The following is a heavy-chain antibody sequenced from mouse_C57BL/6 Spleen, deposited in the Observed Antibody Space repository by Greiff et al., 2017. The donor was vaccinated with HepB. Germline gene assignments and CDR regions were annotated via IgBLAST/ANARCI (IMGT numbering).Heavy chain of an antibody. D-gene: IGHD3-3*01. V-gene: IGHV1-81*01. Sequence: QVQLKESGAELARPGASVKLSCKASGYTFTSYGISWVKQRPGQGLEWIGEIYPRSGNTYYNEKFKGKATLTADKSSSTAYMELRSLTSEDSAVYFCARGTGFAYWGQGTLVTVSA. CDR1: GYTFTSYG. CDR3: ARGTGFAY. J-gene: IGHJ3*01. CDR2: IYPRSGNT.